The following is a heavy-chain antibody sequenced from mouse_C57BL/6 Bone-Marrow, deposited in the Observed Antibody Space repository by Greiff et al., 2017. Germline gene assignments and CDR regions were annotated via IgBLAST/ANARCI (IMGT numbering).Heavy chain of an antibody. CDR2: IYPRSGNT. CDR3: ASPLYGSSPAWFAY. CDR1: GYTFTSYG. J-gene: IGHJ3*01. Sequence: VPRVESGAELARPGASVKLSCKASGYTFTSYGISWVKHRTGQGLEWIGEIYPRSGNTYYNEKFKGKATLTADKSSSTAYMELRSLTSEDSAVYFCASPLYGSSPAWFAYWGQGTLVTVSA. D-gene: IGHD1-1*01. V-gene: IGHV1-81*01.